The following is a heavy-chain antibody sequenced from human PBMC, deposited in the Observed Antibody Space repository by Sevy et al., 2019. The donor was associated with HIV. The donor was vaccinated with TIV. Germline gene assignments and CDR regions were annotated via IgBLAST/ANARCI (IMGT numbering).Heavy chain of an antibody. CDR3: ARISGGSIASWFDP. Sequence: GESLKISCAASGFTFSDYYMSWIRQAPGKGLEWVSYISSSSSYTNYADSVKGRFTISRDNAKNSLYLQMNSLRAEDTAVYYCARISGGSIASWFDPWGQGTLVTVSS. D-gene: IGHD2-15*01. CDR2: ISSSSSYT. V-gene: IGHV3-11*06. J-gene: IGHJ5*02. CDR1: GFTFSDYY.